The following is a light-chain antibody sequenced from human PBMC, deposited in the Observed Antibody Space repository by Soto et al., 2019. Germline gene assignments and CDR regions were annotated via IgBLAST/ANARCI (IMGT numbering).Light chain of an antibody. V-gene: IGKV1-13*02. Sequence: AIQLTQSPSSLSASVGDRVTITCRASQGISSALARYQQKPGKAPKLLIYDASSLESGVPSRVSGSGSGTDFPLTNISLHPEDFATFYCQQFNSYPPITFCQGTRLQIK. CDR2: DAS. CDR1: QGISSA. CDR3: QQFNSYPPIT. J-gene: IGKJ5*01.